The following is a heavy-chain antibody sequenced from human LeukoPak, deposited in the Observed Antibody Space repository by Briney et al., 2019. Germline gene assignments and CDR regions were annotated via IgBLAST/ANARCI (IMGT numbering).Heavy chain of an antibody. CDR3: AKCRGELLANLDY. CDR1: GFTFSSYA. Sequence: PVGSLRLSCAASGFTFSSYAMSWVRQAPGKGLEWVSAISGSGGSTYYADSVKGRFTISRDNSKNTLYLQMNSLRAEDTAVYYCAKCRGELLANLDYWGQGTLVTVSS. J-gene: IGHJ4*02. CDR2: ISGSGGST. V-gene: IGHV3-23*01. D-gene: IGHD3-10*01.